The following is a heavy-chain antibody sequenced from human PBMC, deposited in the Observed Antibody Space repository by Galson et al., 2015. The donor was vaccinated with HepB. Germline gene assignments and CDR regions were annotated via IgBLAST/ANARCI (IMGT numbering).Heavy chain of an antibody. Sequence: SVKVSCKASGYTFTSYYMHWVRQAPGQGLEWMGWINAGNGNTKYSQKFQGRVTITRDTSASTAYMELSSLRSEDTAVYYCARVPNYDFWSGHTLGGAFDIWGQGTMVTVSS. CDR1: GYTFTSYY. CDR2: INAGNGNT. V-gene: IGHV1-3*01. CDR3: ARVPNYDFWSGHTLGGAFDI. J-gene: IGHJ3*02. D-gene: IGHD3-3*01.